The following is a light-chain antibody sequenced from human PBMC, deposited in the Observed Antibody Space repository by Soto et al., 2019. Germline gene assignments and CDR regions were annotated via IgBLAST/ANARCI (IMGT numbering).Light chain of an antibody. CDR3: QQLT. V-gene: IGKV1-5*01. CDR2: DAS. CDR1: QSISSW. Sequence: IQRTQSPSTLSSSVGDRVTITCRASQSISSWLAWYQQKPGQAPKLLIYDASSLESGVPSRFSGSGSGTEFTLTISSLQPEDFATYYCQQLTVGGGTKVDIK. J-gene: IGKJ4*01.